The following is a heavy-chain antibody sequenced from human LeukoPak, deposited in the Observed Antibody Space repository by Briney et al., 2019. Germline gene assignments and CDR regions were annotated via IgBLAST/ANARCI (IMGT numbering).Heavy chain of an antibody. V-gene: IGHV3-23*01. CDR2: VNGSGDTT. Sequence: GESLRLSCAASGFTFSSYAMSWVRQAPGKGLEWVSSVNGSGDTTYYADSVKGRFTISRDNSKNTLYLQMNSLRAEDTAMYYCAKDRVATVTTFNDYWGQGTLVTVSS. CDR3: AKDRVATVTTFNDY. CDR1: GFTFSSYA. J-gene: IGHJ4*02. D-gene: IGHD4-17*01.